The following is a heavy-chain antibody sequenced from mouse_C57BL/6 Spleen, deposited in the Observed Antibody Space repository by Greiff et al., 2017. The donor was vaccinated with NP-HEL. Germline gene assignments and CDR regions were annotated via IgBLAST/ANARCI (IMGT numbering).Heavy chain of an antibody. CDR2: IRNKANGYTT. CDR1: GFTFTDYY. Sequence: EVKLMESGGGLVQPGGSLSLSCAASGFTFTDYYMSWVRQPPGKALEWLGFIRNKANGYTTEYSASVKGRFTISRDNSQSILYLQMNALRAEDSATYYCARLYDSAWFAYWGQGTLVTVSA. D-gene: IGHD1-3*01. CDR3: ARLYDSAWFAY. J-gene: IGHJ3*01. V-gene: IGHV7-3*01.